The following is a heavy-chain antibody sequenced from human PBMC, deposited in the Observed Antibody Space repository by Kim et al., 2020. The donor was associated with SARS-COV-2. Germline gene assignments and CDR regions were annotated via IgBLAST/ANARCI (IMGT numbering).Heavy chain of an antibody. V-gene: IGHV5-10-1*01. J-gene: IGHJ6*02. D-gene: IGHD3-9*01. CDR2: IDPSDSYT. Sequence: GESLKISCKGSGYSFTSYWISWVRQMPGKGLEWMGRIDPSDSYTNYSPSFQGHVTISADKSISTAYLQWSSLKASDTAMYYCARHDYDILPNPPLYYYYGMDVWGQGTTVTVSS. CDR1: GYSFTSYW. CDR3: ARHDYDILPNPPLYYYYGMDV.